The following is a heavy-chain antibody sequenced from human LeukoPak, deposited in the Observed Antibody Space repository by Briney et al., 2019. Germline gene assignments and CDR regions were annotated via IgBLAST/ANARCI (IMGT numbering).Heavy chain of an antibody. CDR2: INHSGST. V-gene: IGHV4-34*01. CDR1: GGSFSGYY. Sequence: SETLSLTCAVYGGSFSGYYWSWIRQPPGKGLEWIGEINHSGSTNYNPSLKSRVTISVDTSKNQFSLKLSSVTAADTAVYFCARGRVSSSTWYSTYYYYFYMDVWGKGTTVTVSS. J-gene: IGHJ6*03. D-gene: IGHD6-13*01. CDR3: ARGRVSSSTWYSTYYYYFYMDV.